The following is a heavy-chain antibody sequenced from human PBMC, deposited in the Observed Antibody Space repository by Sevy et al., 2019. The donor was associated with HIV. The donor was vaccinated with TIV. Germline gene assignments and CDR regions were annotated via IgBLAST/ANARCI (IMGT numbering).Heavy chain of an antibody. J-gene: IGHJ4*02. Sequence: SETLSLTCTVSGGSISSYYWSWIRQPPGKGLEWIRYIYYSGSNNYNPSLKSRVTMSVDTSKKQFSLQLNSVTAADTAVYYCARIIISGSLYYFDYWGLGSLVTVSS. CDR2: IYYSGSN. CDR1: GGSISSYY. CDR3: ARIIISGSLYYFDY. D-gene: IGHD1-26*01. V-gene: IGHV4-59*01.